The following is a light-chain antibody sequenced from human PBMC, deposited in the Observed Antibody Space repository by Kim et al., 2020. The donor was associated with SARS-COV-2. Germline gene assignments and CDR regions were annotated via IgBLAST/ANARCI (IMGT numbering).Light chain of an antibody. Sequence: SVAPGERATLSCRASQSISSNLAWYQQKPGQAPRLLIYGASTRATGVPARFSGSGSGTEFTLTVSSLQSEDFAVYYWQQYNNWPTFGGGTKVDIK. CDR2: GAS. V-gene: IGKV3-15*01. CDR3: QQYNNWPT. CDR1: QSISSN. J-gene: IGKJ4*01.